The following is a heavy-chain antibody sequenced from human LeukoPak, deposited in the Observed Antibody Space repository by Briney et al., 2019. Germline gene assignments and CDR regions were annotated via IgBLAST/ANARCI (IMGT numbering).Heavy chain of an antibody. J-gene: IGHJ6*02. D-gene: IGHD3-22*01. CDR2: IIPILGIA. V-gene: IGHV1-69*04. Sequence: ASVTVSFKASGGTFSSYAISWVRQAPGQGLEWMGRIIPILGIANYAQKFQGRVTITADKSTSTAYMELSSLRSEDTAVYYCARGRKHFYDSSGVPYYGMDVWGQGTTVTVSS. CDR3: ARGRKHFYDSSGVPYYGMDV. CDR1: GGTFSSYA.